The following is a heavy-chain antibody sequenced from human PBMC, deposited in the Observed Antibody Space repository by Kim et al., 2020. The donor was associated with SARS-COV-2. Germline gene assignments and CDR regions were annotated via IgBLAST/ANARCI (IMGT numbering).Heavy chain of an antibody. CDR3: TTDLRYCTNTNCYEVDF. V-gene: IGHV3-15*01. CDR2: IKSKTDGGTT. CDR1: GLTFSKAW. Sequence: GGSLRLSCAASGLTFSKAWMSWVRQAPEKGLEWVGRIKSKTDGGTTDYGAPVKGRFTISRDDSKNTLYLQMNSLKTEDTAVYYCTTDLRYCTNTNCYEVDFWGQGTLVTVSS. J-gene: IGHJ4*02. D-gene: IGHD2-2*01.